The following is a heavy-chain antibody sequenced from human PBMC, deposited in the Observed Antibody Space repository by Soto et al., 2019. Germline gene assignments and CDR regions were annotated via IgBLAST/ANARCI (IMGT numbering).Heavy chain of an antibody. D-gene: IGHD6-19*01. V-gene: IGHV1-3*01. CDR1: GYTFISYA. CDR3: ARDLRAVAGYYFYYGMDV. CDR2: INADNGNT. J-gene: IGHJ6*02. Sequence: ASVKVSCKASGYTFISYAMHWVRQAPGQRLEWMGWINADNGNTKYSQKFQGRVTITRDTSASTAYMELSSLRSEDTAVYYCARDLRAVAGYYFYYGMDVWGQGTTVTVSS.